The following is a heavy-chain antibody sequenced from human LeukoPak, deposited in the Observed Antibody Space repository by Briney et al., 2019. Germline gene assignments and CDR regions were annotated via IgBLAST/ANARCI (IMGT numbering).Heavy chain of an antibody. CDR2: ISSSVSSI. Sequence: TGGPLTLSCAASGFPFSSYEMNWVRQAPGKGLEWVSYISSSVSSISYADSEKGRFTISRDNTKNSLYLQMNSLRAEDTAVYYCAREYSGVFDYWGQGTLVTVSS. CDR1: GFPFSSYE. J-gene: IGHJ4*02. V-gene: IGHV3-48*03. D-gene: IGHD5-12*01. CDR3: AREYSGVFDY.